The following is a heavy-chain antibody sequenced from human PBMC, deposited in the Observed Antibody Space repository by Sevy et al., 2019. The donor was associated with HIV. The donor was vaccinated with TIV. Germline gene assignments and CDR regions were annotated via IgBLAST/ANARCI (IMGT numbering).Heavy chain of an antibody. CDR1: GGSISSYY. CDR3: ARDGALRLGELSLPVFDY. Sequence: SETLSLTCTVSGGSISSYYWSWIRQPAGKGLEWIGRIYTSGSTNYNPSLKSRVTMSVDTSKNQFSLKLSSVTAADTAVYYSARDGALRLGELSLPVFDYWGQGTLVTVSS. V-gene: IGHV4-4*07. J-gene: IGHJ4*02. D-gene: IGHD3-16*02. CDR2: IYTSGST.